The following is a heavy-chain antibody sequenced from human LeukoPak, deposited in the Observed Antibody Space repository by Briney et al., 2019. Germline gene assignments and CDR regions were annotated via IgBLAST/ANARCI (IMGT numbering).Heavy chain of an antibody. CDR1: GGSISSYY. V-gene: IGHV4-59*08. Sequence: SETLSLTCTVSGGSISSYYWSWIRQPPGKGLEWIGYIYYSGSTNYNPSLKSRVTISVDTSKNQFSLKLSSVTAAETAVYYCASLAISSIAARRGAYYYYYGMDVWGQGTTVTVSS. CDR3: ASLAISSIAARRGAYYYYYGMDV. CDR2: IYYSGST. D-gene: IGHD6-6*01. J-gene: IGHJ6*02.